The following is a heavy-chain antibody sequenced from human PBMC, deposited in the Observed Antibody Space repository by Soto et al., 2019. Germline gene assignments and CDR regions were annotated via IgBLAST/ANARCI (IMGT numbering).Heavy chain of an antibody. CDR2: IWYDGSNK. J-gene: IGHJ6*02. CDR3: AREKIYGDYDVYKYYYYGMDV. V-gene: IGHV3-33*01. CDR1: GFTFSSYG. D-gene: IGHD4-17*01. Sequence: GGSLRLSCAASGFTFSSYGMHWVRQAPGKGLEWVAVIWYDGSNKYYADSVKGRFTISRDNSKNTLYLQMNSLRAEDTAVYYCAREKIYGDYDVYKYYYYGMDVWGQGTTVTVSS.